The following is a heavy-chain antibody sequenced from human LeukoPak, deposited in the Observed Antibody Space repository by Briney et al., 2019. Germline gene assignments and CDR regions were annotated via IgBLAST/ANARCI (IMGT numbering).Heavy chain of an antibody. D-gene: IGHD3-10*01. CDR3: AKGGPSGTYYLLHY. V-gene: IGHV3-23*01. CDR1: GFTFSSYA. CDR2: ISGSGGST. Sequence: QAGGSLRLSCAASGFTFSSYAMSWVRQAPGKGLEWVSAISGSGGSTYYADSVKGRFTISRDNSKNTLYLQMNSLRAEDTAVYYCAKGGPSGTYYLLHYWGQGILVTVSS. J-gene: IGHJ4*02.